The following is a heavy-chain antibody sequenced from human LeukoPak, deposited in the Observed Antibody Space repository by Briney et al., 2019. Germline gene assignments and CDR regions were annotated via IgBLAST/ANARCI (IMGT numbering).Heavy chain of an antibody. D-gene: IGHD1-26*01. Sequence: PSETLSLTCTVSGGSISSGGYYWSWIRQPPGKGLEWIGYIYHSGSTYYNPSLKSRVTISVDRSKNQFSLKLSSVTAADTAVYYCVTYMVDSGSPYYFDYWGQGTLVTVSS. CDR3: VTYMVDSGSPYYFDY. CDR1: GGSISSGGYY. J-gene: IGHJ4*02. V-gene: IGHV4-30-2*01. CDR2: IYHSGST.